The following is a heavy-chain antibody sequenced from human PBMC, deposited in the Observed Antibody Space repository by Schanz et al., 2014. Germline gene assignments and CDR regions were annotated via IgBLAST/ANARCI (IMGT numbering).Heavy chain of an antibody. J-gene: IGHJ4*02. CDR3: ARDKGGYYPFDY. CDR1: GFTFSTYW. CDR2: IKQDESER. Sequence: EVQLVESFFFFFPPFGSLRLSCAASGFTFSTYWMSWVRQAPGKGLEWVANIKQDESERSYVDSVKGRFTISRDNAKNSRYLQMNSLRAEDTAVYYCARDKGGYYPFDYWGQGSLVTVSS. D-gene: IGHD3-22*01. V-gene: IGHV3-7*01.